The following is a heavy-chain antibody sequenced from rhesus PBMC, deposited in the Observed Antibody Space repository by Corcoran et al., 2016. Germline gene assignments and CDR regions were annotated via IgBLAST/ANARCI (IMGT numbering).Heavy chain of an antibody. CDR1: GGSISGGYYY. J-gene: IGHJ4*01. CDR3: ARDLRSGSYYYYDY. CDR2: IYSRRGNT. V-gene: IGHV4S12*01. Sequence: QVTLQESGPGLVKPLETLSLTCAVSGGSISGGYYYWSWFRPPPGKGLEWIGGIYSRRGNTYSNPSLKGRVTISKDTSKTQFSLKVSSVTAADAAVYYCARDLRSGSYYYYDYWGQGVLVTVSS. D-gene: IGHD3-16*01.